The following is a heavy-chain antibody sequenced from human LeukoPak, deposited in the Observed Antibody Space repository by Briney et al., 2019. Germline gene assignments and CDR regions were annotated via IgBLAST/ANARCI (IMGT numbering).Heavy chain of an antibody. CDR1: GGTFSSYA. Sequence: SVKVSCKASGGTFSSYAISWVRQAPGQGLEWMGGIIPIFGTANYTQKFQGRVTITADESTSTAYMELSSLRYEDTAVYYCARDGKAATDAFDIWGQGTMVTVSS. J-gene: IGHJ3*02. CDR2: IIPIFGTA. D-gene: IGHD2-15*01. CDR3: ARDGKAATDAFDI. V-gene: IGHV1-69*13.